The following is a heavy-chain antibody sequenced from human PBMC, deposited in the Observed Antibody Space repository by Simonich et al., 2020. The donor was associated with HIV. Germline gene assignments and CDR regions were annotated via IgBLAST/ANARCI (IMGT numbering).Heavy chain of an antibody. CDR3: ARRRREQLVTYFQH. J-gene: IGHJ1*01. CDR2: INHSGST. Sequence: QVKLQQWGAGLLKPSETLSLTCAVYGGSFSGYSWSGIRQPPGKGREWIGEINHSGSTNYNPSLKSRVTISVDTSKNQFSLKLSSVTAADTAVYYCARRRREQLVTYFQHWGQGTLVTVSS. D-gene: IGHD6-6*01. CDR1: GGSFSGYS. V-gene: IGHV4-34*01.